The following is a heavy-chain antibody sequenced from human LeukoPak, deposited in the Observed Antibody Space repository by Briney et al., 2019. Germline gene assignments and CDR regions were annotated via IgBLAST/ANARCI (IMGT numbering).Heavy chain of an antibody. CDR2: ISSSGSTI. CDR1: GFTFSDYY. D-gene: IGHD3-3*01. Sequence: GGSLRLSCAASGFTFSDYYMSWIRQAPGKGLEWVSYISSSGSTIYYADSVKGRFTISRDNAKNSLYLQMNSLRAEDTAVYYCARWITIFGVVTKDWFDPWGQGTLVTVSS. V-gene: IGHV3-11*01. CDR3: ARWITIFGVVTKDWFDP. J-gene: IGHJ5*02.